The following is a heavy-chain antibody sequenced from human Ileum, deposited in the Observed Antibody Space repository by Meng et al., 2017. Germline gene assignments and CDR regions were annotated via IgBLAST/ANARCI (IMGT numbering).Heavy chain of an antibody. CDR3: VRDVNLDWYFDL. D-gene: IGHD1-14*01. CDR2: TYYRSKWYN. V-gene: IGHV6-1*01. Sequence: SETLSLTCAISGASVSSNIAAWNWIRQSPSGGLEWLGRTYYRSKWYNDYAVSVNSRITINPDTSKNQFSLHLNSVTPEDTAVYYCVRDVNLDWYFDLWGRGTLVTVSS. CDR1: GASVSSNIAA. J-gene: IGHJ2*01.